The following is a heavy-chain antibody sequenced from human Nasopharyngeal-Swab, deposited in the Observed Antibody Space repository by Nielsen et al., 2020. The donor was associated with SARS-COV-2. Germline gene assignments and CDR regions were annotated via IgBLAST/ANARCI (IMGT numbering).Heavy chain of an antibody. Sequence: WVRQAPGQGLEGMGRMNPNSGNTGYAQKFQGRVTMTRNTSISTAYMELSSLRSEDTAVYYCARTYSSSSPYYYYGMDVWGQGTTVTVSS. D-gene: IGHD6-6*01. J-gene: IGHJ6*02. CDR2: MNPNSGNT. V-gene: IGHV1-8*01. CDR3: ARTYSSSSPYYYYGMDV.